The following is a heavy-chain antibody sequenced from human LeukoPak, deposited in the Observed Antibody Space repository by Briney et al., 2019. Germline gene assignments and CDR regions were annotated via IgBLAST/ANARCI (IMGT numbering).Heavy chain of an antibody. D-gene: IGHD2-2*01. CDR3: ARWYCSSTSCLPFDY. Sequence: VKVSCKASGYTFTSYGISWVRQAPGQGLEWMGWISAYNGNTNYAQKLQGRVTMTTDTSTSTAYMELRSLRSDDTAVYYCARWYCSSTSCLPFDYWGQGTLVTVSS. J-gene: IGHJ4*02. CDR2: ISAYNGNT. CDR1: GYTFTSYG. V-gene: IGHV1-18*01.